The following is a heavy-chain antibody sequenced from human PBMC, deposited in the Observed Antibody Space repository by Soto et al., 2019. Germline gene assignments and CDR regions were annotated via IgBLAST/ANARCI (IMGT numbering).Heavy chain of an antibody. CDR1: GITFSDYA. J-gene: IGHJ4*02. CDR3: AKDTGYSGFDTFDL. V-gene: IGHV3-23*01. CDR2: ISGSGGTT. D-gene: IGHD5-12*01. Sequence: EVQLLESGGDLVQPGGSLRLSCAASGITFSDYAMSWIRQAPGQGLGWVSAISGSGGTTYYADSVKGRFTISRDNSKNTLYLQMNSLRADDTAVYYCAKDTGYSGFDTFDLWGQGTLVTVSS.